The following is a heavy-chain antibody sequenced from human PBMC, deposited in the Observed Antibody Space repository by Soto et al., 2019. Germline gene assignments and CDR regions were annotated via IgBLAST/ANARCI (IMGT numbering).Heavy chain of an antibody. D-gene: IGHD6-6*01. CDR1: GGSISSGNYY. J-gene: IGHJ6*02. CDR2: ISYSGTT. V-gene: IGHV4-30-4*01. Sequence: PSETLSLTCTVSGGSISSGNYYWSWIRQPPGKGLEWIGFISYSGTTHYSASLRSRVSISVDTSKNQFSLKLSSVTAADTAVYYCARGSSIAGLYYGMDVWGQGTTVT. CDR3: ARGSSIAGLYYGMDV.